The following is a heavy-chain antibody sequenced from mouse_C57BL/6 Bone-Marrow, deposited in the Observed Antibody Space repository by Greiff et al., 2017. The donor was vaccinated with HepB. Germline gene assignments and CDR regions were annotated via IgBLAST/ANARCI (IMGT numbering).Heavy chain of an antibody. CDR1: GFNIKDDY. D-gene: IGHD1-1*01. CDR2: IDPENGDT. V-gene: IGHV14-4*01. Sequence: EVQLQESGAELVRPGASVKLSCTASGFNIKDDYMHWVKQRPEQGLEWIGWIDPENGDTEYASKFQGKATITAVTSSNTAYLQLSSLTSEDTAVYYCTLYYYGSSYWGQGTTLTVSS. J-gene: IGHJ2*01. CDR3: TLYYYGSSY.